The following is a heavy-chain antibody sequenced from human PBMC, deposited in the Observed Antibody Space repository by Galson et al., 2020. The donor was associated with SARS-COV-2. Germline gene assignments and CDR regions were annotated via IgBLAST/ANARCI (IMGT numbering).Heavy chain of an antibody. CDR2: IIPIFGTA. V-gene: IGHV1-69*13. CDR1: GGTFSSYA. CDR3: ARAGWSSSFYYYYMDV. J-gene: IGHJ6*03. Sequence: SVKVSCKASGGTFSSYAISWVRQTPGQGLEWMGGIIPIFGTANYAQKFQGRVTITADESTSTAYMELSSLRSEDTAVYYCARAGWSSSFYYYYMDVWGKGTTVTVSS. D-gene: IGHD6-6*01.